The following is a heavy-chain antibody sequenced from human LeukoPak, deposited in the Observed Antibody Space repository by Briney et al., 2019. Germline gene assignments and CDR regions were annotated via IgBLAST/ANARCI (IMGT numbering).Heavy chain of an antibody. CDR1: GFTFSSYG. D-gene: IGHD5-18*01. Sequence: PGRSLRLSCAASGFTFSSYGMHWVRQAPGKGLEWVAVIWYDGSNKYYADSVKGRFTISRDNSKNTLYLQMNSLRAEDTAVYYRARDVRHSYGEYFDYWGQGTLVTVSS. V-gene: IGHV3-33*01. CDR3: ARDVRHSYGEYFDY. CDR2: IWYDGSNK. J-gene: IGHJ4*02.